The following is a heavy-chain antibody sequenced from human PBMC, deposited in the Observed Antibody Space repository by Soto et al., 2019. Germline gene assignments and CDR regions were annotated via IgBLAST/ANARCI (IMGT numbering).Heavy chain of an antibody. J-gene: IGHJ6*02. CDR1: GGTFSSYA. V-gene: IGHV1-69*13. CDR2: IIPIFGTA. D-gene: IGHD3-10*01. CDR3: AGRVLLRRSITIVPGVKDFYGMDF. Sequence: GASVKVSCKASGGTFSSYAISWVRQAPGQGLEWMGGIIPIFGTANYAQKFQGRVTITAEESTSTAYMELSSLRSDDTAVYYCAGRVLLRRSITIVPGVKDFYGMDFWGQGT.